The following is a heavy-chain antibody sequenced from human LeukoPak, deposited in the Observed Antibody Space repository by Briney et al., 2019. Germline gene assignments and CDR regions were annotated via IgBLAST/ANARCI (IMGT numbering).Heavy chain of an antibody. V-gene: IGHV3-13*01. CDR1: GFTFSSYN. J-gene: IGHJ3*02. CDR2: VGTAGDT. D-gene: IGHD3-22*01. CDR3: ARRGDSRGYYDAFDI. Sequence: PGGSLRLSCTASGFTFSSYNMHWVRQPTGKGLEWVSAVGTAGDTYYPGSVKGRFTISRENAKNSLYLQMNSLRAGDTAVHYCARRGDSRGYYDAFDIWGQGTMVTVSS.